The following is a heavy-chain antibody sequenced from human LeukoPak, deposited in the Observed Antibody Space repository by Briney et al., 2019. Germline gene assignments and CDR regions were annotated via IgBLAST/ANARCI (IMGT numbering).Heavy chain of an antibody. J-gene: IGHJ3*02. V-gene: IGHV4-39*01. CDR1: GGSISSSSYY. Sequence: PSETLSLTCTVSGGSISSSSYYWGWIRQPPGKGLEWIGSIYYSGSTYYNPSLKSRVTISVDTSKNQFSLKLSSVTAADTAVYYCARPRQRTDAFDIWGQGTMVTVSS. CDR3: ARPRQRTDAFDI. CDR2: IYYSGST.